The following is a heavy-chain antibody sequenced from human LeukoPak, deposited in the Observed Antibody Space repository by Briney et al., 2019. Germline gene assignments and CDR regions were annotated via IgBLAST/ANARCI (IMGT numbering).Heavy chain of an antibody. J-gene: IGHJ5*02. Sequence: GASVKVSCKASGYTFTSYDINWVREATGQGLEWMGWMNPNSGNTGYAQKFQGRVTMTRNTSISTAYMELSSLRSEDTAVYYCARDIVVVPAATNWFDPWGQGTLVTVSS. V-gene: IGHV1-8*01. D-gene: IGHD2-2*01. CDR3: ARDIVVVPAATNWFDP. CDR2: MNPNSGNT. CDR1: GYTFTSYD.